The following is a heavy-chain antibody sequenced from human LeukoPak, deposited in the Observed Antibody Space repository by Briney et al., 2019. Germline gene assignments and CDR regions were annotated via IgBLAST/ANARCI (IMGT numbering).Heavy chain of an antibody. V-gene: IGHV3-15*01. CDR2: IKSKTDGGTT. CDR1: GFTFGNAW. Sequence: GGSLRLSCAASGFTFGNAWMSWVRQAPGKGLEWVGGIKSKTDGGTTDDAAPVKGRFTLSRDDPKTTMYLQMNSLRAEDTAVYYCARFPGRWDGDHYYFDYWGQGTLVTVSS. D-gene: IGHD4-17*01. CDR3: ARFPGRWDGDHYYFDY. J-gene: IGHJ4*02.